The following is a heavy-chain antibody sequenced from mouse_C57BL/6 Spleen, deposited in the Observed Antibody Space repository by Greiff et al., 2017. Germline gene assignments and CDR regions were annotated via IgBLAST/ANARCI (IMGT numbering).Heavy chain of an antibody. CDR2: IRNKANGYTT. CDR3: ARYRRWLYAMDY. J-gene: IGHJ4*01. D-gene: IGHD2-3*01. Sequence: EVQGVESGGGFVQPGGSLSLSCAASGFTFTDYYMSWVRQPPGKALEWLGFIRNKANGYTTEYSASVKGRFTISRDNSQSILYLQMIALRAEDSAAYDCARYRRWLYAMDYWGQGTSVTVSS. CDR1: GFTFTDYY. V-gene: IGHV7-3*01.